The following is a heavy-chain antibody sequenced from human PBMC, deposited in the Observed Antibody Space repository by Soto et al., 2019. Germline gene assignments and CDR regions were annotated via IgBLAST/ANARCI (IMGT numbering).Heavy chain of an antibody. CDR3: ARGERERFFYY. V-gene: IGHV1-69*13. D-gene: IGHD1-26*01. CDR1: GGTLSSYD. Sequence: ASVKVSCKASGGTLSSYDISWVRQAPGQGLEWMGGIIPIFDTANYAQKFQGRVTITADESTSTAYMELSSLRSEHTAMYYCARGERERFFYYWGQETLVTVSS. J-gene: IGHJ4*01. CDR2: IIPIFDTA.